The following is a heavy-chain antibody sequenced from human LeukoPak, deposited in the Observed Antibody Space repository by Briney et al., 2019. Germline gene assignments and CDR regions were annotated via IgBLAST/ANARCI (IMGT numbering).Heavy chain of an antibody. CDR3: VRGRDGDYGFY. CDR2: INPNTGNP. J-gene: IGHJ4*02. D-gene: IGHD4-17*01. CDR1: GYTFTNYA. V-gene: IGHV7-4-1*04. Sequence: ASVKVSCKASGYTFTNYAISWVRQAPGQGLEWMGWINPNTGNPTYAQGFTGRFVFSVDTSVRMAYLQISSLKAEDTAVYYCVRGRDGDYGFYWGQGTLVTVSS.